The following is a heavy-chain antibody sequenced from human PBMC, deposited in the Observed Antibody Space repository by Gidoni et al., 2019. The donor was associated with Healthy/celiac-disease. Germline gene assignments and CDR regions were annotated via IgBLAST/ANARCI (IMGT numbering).Heavy chain of an antibody. V-gene: IGHV3-15*01. CDR3: TTDIVVVPAAMILDY. D-gene: IGHD2-2*01. J-gene: IGHJ4*02. Sequence: EVQLVESGGGLVKPGGSLRLSCAASGFTFSNAWMSWVRQAPGKGLEWVGRIKSKTDGGTTDYAAPVKGRFTISRDDSKNTLYLQMNILKTEDTAVYYCTTDIVVVPAAMILDYWGQGTLVTVSS. CDR2: IKSKTDGGTT. CDR1: GFTFSNAW.